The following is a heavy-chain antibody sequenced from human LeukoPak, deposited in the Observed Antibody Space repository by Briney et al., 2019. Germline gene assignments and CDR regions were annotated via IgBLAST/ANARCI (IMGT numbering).Heavy chain of an antibody. CDR2: ISSSSSYI. J-gene: IGHJ4*02. Sequence: EWLSSISSSSSYIYYADSVKGRFTISRDNAKNSLYLQMNSLRAEDTAVYYCATDSSSSEYWGQGTLVTVSS. D-gene: IGHD6-6*01. V-gene: IGHV3-21*01. CDR3: ATDSSSSEY.